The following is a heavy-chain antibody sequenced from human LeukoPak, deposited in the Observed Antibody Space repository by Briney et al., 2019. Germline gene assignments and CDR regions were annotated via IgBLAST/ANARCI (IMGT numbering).Heavy chain of an antibody. D-gene: IGHD6-13*01. CDR1: GFTFSSYG. CDR3: ARDHRQLVDFDY. Sequence: GGSLGLSCAASGFTFSSYGMHWVRQAPGKGLEWVAVIWYDGSNKYYADSVKGRFTISRDNSKNTLYLQMNSLRAEDTAVYYCARDHRQLVDFDYWAREPWSPSPQ. J-gene: IGHJ4*02. CDR2: IWYDGSNK. V-gene: IGHV3-33*01.